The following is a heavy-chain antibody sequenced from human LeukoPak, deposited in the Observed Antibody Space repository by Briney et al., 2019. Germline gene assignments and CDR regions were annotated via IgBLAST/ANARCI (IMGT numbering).Heavy chain of an antibody. Sequence: ASVKVSCKASGYTFTDYYIHWVRQAPGQGLEWMGWINPNSGGTNYAQKFQGRVTMTRDTSISTAYMELSRLTSDDTAVYYCARNYDRSANRWFDPWGQGTPVTASS. CDR3: ARNYDRSANRWFDP. D-gene: IGHD3-22*01. J-gene: IGHJ5*02. CDR1: GYTFTDYY. CDR2: INPNSGGT. V-gene: IGHV1-2*02.